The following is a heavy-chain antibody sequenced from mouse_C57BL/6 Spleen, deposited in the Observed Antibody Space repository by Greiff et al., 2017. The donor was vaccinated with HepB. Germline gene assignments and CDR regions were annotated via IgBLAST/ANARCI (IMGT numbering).Heavy chain of an antibody. CDR3: ARVRDYYERYFDV. V-gene: IGHV1-78*01. CDR1: GYTFTDHT. J-gene: IGHJ1*03. CDR2: IYPRDGST. Sequence: VQLQQSDAELVKPGASVKISCKVSGYTFTDHTIHWMKQRPEQGLEWIGYIYPRDGSTKYNEKFKGKATLTEDKSSSTAYMQLNSLTSEDSAVYFCARVRDYYERYFDVWGTGTTVTVSS. D-gene: IGHD1-1*02.